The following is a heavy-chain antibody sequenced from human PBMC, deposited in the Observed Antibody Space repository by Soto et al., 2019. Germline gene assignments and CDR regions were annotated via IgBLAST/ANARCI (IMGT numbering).Heavy chain of an antibody. D-gene: IGHD4-4*01. Sequence: PSETLSLTCTVSAGSVRNGNYYWSWIPQPPVKGLERLGNIYYSGGTKYSPSLENRVTISGDTSKNRFSMHLSSVTAADTGVCYSARCVPLATPGQQFLDVWGQGIPVTVSS. CDR1: AGSVRNGNYY. CDR2: IYYSGGT. CDR3: ARCVPLATPGQQFLDV. J-gene: IGHJ6*02. V-gene: IGHV4-61*01.